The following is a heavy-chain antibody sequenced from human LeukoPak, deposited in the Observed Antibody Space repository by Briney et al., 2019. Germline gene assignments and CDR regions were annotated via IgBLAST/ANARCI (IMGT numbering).Heavy chain of an antibody. CDR2: INHSGST. CDR1: GGSFSGYY. CDR3: ARGATAAAIMYYYYGMDV. J-gene: IGHJ6*02. Sequence: PSETLSLTCAVYGGSFSGYYWSWIRQPPGKGLEWIGEINHSGSTNYNPSLKSRVTISVDTSKNQFSLKLSSATAADTAVYYCARGATAAAIMYYYYGMDVWGQGTTVTVSS. D-gene: IGHD6-13*01. V-gene: IGHV4-34*01.